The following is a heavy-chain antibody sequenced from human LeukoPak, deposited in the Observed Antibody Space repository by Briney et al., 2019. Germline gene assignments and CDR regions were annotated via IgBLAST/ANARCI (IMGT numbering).Heavy chain of an antibody. CDR3: AKTYSSGWYAFDI. Sequence: PGGSLRLSCAASGFTFSSYEMNWVRQAPGKGLEWGSYISSSGSTIYYADSVKGRLTISRDNAKNSLYLQMNSLRAEDTAVYYCAKTYSSGWYAFDIWGQGTMVTVSS. CDR2: ISSSGSTI. D-gene: IGHD6-19*01. CDR1: GFTFSSYE. V-gene: IGHV3-48*03. J-gene: IGHJ3*02.